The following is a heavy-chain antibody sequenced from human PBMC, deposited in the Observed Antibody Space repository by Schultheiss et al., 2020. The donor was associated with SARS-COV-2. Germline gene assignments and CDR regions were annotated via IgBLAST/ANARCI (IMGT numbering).Heavy chain of an antibody. Sequence: GESLKISCAASGFTFSNAWMNWVRQAPGKGLEWVSVIYSGGSTYYADSVKGRFTISRDNAKNSLYLQMNSLRAEDTAVYYCASGGDYDSWGQGTLVTVSS. CDR3: ASGGDYDS. D-gene: IGHD4-17*01. J-gene: IGHJ4*02. CDR2: IYSGGST. CDR1: GFTFSNAW. V-gene: IGHV3-53*01.